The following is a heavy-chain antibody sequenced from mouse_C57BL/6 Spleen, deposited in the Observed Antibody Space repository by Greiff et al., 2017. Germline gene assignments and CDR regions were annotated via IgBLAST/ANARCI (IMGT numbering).Heavy chain of an antibody. CDR3: AGSLLLPSY. CDR1: GYSFTGYY. CDR2: INPSTGGT. Sequence: EVQLQQSGPELVKPGASVKISCKASGYSFTGYYMNWVKQSPEKSLEWIGEINPSTGGTTYNQKFKAKATLTVDKSSSTAYMQLKSLTSEDSAVYYCAGSLLLPSYWGQGTLVTVSA. D-gene: IGHD1-1*01. J-gene: IGHJ3*01. V-gene: IGHV1-42*01.